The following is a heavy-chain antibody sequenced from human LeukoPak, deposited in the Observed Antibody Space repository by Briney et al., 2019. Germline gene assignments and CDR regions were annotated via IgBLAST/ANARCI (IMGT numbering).Heavy chain of an antibody. D-gene: IGHD3-22*01. CDR3: ARDRPNYYGSDGHYYRRDGDY. V-gene: IGHV3-23*01. J-gene: IGHJ4*02. CDR2: ITSRGEST. Sequence: PGGSLRLSCAASGFTFSIYAMSWVRLAPGRGLQWVSSITSRGESTWYVDSVKGRFTITRDNSENTPYLQMHSLRAEDTAVYYCARDRPNYYGSDGHYYRRDGDYWGRGTLVSVSS. CDR1: GFTFSIYA.